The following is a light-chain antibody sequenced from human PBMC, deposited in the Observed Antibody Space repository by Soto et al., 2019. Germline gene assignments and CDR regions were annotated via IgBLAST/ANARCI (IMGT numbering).Light chain of an antibody. Sequence: QLVLTQSPSASASLGASVKLTCTLSSGHSSYAIAWHQQQPEKGPRYLMKVNSDGSHSKGDGIPDRFSGSSSGAERSLTISSLQSEDEGDYYCQTWGTGIYVVFGGGTKLTVL. CDR1: SGHSSYA. CDR2: VNSDGSH. V-gene: IGLV4-69*01. CDR3: QTWGTGIYVV. J-gene: IGLJ2*01.